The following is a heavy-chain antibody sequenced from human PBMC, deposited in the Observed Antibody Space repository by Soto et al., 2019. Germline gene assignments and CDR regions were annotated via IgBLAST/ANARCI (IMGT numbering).Heavy chain of an antibody. CDR3: VRGGSNYAS. CDR2: IKPDESEK. J-gene: IGHJ5*02. D-gene: IGHD4-4*01. Sequence: EVHLVESGGGLVPPGGSLRLSCTASGFTFSDSWMTWVRQAPGKGLEWVARIKPDESEKKYADSVKGRFSISRDNAKNSMYLQMDSLRGEDTAVYYCVRGGSNYASWGQGTLVTVSS. V-gene: IGHV3-7*01. CDR1: GFTFSDSW.